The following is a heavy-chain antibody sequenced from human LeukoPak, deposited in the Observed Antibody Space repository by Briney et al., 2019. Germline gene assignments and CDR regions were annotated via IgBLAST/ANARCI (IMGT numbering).Heavy chain of an antibody. V-gene: IGHV4-39*07. CDR1: GGSISSSSYY. CDR3: ARDLLRAPPSENNTPIRAFDI. D-gene: IGHD1-14*01. J-gene: IGHJ3*02. CDR2: IYYSGST. Sequence: SETLSLTCTVSGGSISSSSYYWGWIRQPPGKGLEWIGSIYYSGSTYYNPSLKSRVTISVDTSKNQFSLKLSSVTAADTAVYYCARDLLRAPPSENNTPIRAFDIWGQGTMVTVSS.